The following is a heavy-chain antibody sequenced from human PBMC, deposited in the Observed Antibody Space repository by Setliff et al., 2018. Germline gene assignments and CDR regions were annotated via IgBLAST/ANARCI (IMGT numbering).Heavy chain of an antibody. D-gene: IGHD1-1*01. CDR3: ARTTGSTHNWLDP. Sequence: SETLSLTCTISGGFTSSFYWSWIRQAPGKGLEWIGYVDHSGSTNFSPSLKSRGTISVDTSKTQVSLTLTSVTAADTAVYYCARTTGSTHNWLDPWGPGTLVTVS. CDR1: GGFTSSFY. CDR2: VDHSGST. V-gene: IGHV4-59*01. J-gene: IGHJ5*02.